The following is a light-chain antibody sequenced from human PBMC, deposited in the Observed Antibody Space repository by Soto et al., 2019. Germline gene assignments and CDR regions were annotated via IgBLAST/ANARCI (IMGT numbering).Light chain of an antibody. J-gene: IGKJ4*01. V-gene: IGKV3-11*02. CDR3: QQRSNWPALT. CDR2: DAY. Sequence: EIVLTQSPATLSLSPGERATLSCRASQSVNRQLAWYQQKPGQAPRLLIYDAYNRATGIPARFSGSGSGRDFSLTISSLEPEDFAVYYCQQRSNWPALTVGGGTKIEIK. CDR1: QSVNRQ.